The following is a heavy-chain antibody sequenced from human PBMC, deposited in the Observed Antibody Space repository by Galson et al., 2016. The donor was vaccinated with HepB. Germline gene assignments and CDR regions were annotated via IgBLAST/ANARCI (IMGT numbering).Heavy chain of an antibody. J-gene: IGHJ4*02. D-gene: IGHD5-18*01. CDR3: AKISVQYGYHYWGFDY. V-gene: IGHV3-23*01. CDR2: ISGSGDT. CDR1: GFTFSTYA. Sequence: SLRLSCAASGFTFSTYAMSWVRQAPGKGLEWVSGISGSGDTKLADSVKGRFTISRDNSKTTLYLQMNSLRVEDTAVYYCAKISVQYGYHYWGFDYWGQGTLVTVSS.